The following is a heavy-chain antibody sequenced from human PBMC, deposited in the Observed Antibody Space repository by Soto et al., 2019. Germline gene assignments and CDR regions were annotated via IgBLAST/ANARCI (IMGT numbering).Heavy chain of an antibody. CDR3: ANLLMTMTGVLEYFQH. J-gene: IGHJ1*01. D-gene: IGHD3-22*01. V-gene: IGHV4-39*01. CDR2: FYYSGST. Sequence: SETLSLTCTVFGGSITSSSYYWGWIRQPPGKGLVCIGSFYYSGSTFYNSSLKSRVTISVDTSNNQFSLKLSSVTAADTAVYYRANLLMTMTGVLEYFQHWGQGTLVTVSS. CDR1: GGSITSSSYY.